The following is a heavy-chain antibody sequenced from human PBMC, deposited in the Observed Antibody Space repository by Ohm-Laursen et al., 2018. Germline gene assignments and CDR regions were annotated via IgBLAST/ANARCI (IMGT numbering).Heavy chain of an antibody. V-gene: IGHV3-21*04. CDR2: ISSSSSYI. CDR1: GFTFSSYS. CDR3: ARGSYCGDDCYWVFDY. Sequence: SLRLSCAASGFTFSSYSMNWVRQAPGKGLEWVSSISSSSSYIYYADSVKGRFTISRDNAKNSLYLQMNSLRAEDTAVYYCARGSYCGDDCYWVFDYWGQGTLVTVSS. D-gene: IGHD2-21*02. J-gene: IGHJ4*02.